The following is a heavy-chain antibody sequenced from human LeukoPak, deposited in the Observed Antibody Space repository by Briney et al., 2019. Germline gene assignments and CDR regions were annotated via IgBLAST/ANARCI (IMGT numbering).Heavy chain of an antibody. CDR3: ARRKAYDRLTGYPPSYFDH. J-gene: IGHJ4*02. CDR2: IYHTGDT. D-gene: IGHD3-9*01. Sequence: SETLSLTCSVSGYSITTGSYWGWIRQPPGKGLEWIGNIYHTGDTYYKPSLNGRVLISIDTSKNQFSVKLSSVTAADTAVYYCARRKAYDRLTGYPPSYFDHWGQGALVTVSS. CDR1: GYSITTGSY. V-gene: IGHV4-38-2*01.